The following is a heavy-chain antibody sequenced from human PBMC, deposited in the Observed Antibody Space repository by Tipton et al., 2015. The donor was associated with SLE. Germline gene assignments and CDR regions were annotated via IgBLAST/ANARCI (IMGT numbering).Heavy chain of an antibody. D-gene: IGHD6-6*01. CDR2: NYYSGST. J-gene: IGHJ6*02. CDR1: GGSISSYY. Sequence: TLSLTCTVSGGSISSYYWSWIRQPPGKGLEWIGYNYYSGSTYYNPSLKSRVTISVDTSKNQFSLKLSSVTAADTAVYYCARDPAARRGMDVWGQGTTVTVSS. CDR3: ARDPAARRGMDV. V-gene: IGHV4-59*12.